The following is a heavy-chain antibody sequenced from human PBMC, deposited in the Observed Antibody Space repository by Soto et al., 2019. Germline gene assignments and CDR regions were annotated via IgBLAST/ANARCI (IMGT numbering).Heavy chain of an antibody. D-gene: IGHD3-10*01. J-gene: IGHJ4*02. Sequence: QVQLQESGPGLVKPSETLSLTCTVSGGSISSYYWSWIRQLPGKGLEWIGYIYYSGSTNYNPSLKSRVTISVDTSKNQFSLKLSSVTAADTAVYYCARGRGYGSGSYDYWGQGTLVTVSS. CDR3: ARGRGYGSGSYDY. CDR1: GGSISSYY. CDR2: IYYSGST. V-gene: IGHV4-59*01.